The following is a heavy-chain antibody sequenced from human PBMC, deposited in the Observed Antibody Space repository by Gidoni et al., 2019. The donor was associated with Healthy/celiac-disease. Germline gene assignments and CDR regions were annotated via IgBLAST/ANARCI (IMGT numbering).Heavy chain of an antibody. CDR1: GFTFSRYA. J-gene: IGHJ4*02. V-gene: IGHV3-30-3*01. CDR3: ARDPSGSYYGYYFDY. Sequence: QVQLVESGGGVVQPGRSLRLSCAASGFTFSRYAMHWVRQAPGKGLEWVAVISYDGSNKYDADSVKGRFTISRDNSKNTLYLQMNSLRAEDTAVYYCARDPSGSYYGYYFDYWGQGTLVTVSS. D-gene: IGHD1-26*01. CDR2: ISYDGSNK.